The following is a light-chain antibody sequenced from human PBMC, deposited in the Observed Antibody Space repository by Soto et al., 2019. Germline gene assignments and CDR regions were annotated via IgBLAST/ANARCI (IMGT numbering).Light chain of an antibody. CDR2: DAS. CDR1: QDIVKS. CDR3: QQFDNLPYT. Sequence: DLPLTQSPSSLSASVGDRVTITCQASQDIVKSLNWYQQKPGSAPNLLIYDASNLQTGVPSRFSGSGSGTDFTFTISSLQPEDFATYYCQQFDNLPYTFGQGTKLEIK. V-gene: IGKV1-33*01. J-gene: IGKJ2*01.